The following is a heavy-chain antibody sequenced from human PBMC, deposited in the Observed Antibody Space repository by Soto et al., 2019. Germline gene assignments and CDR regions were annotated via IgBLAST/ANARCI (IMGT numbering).Heavy chain of an antibody. J-gene: IGHJ6*02. Sequence: QVQLQESGPGLVKPSQTLSLTCTVSGGSISSGGYYWSWIRQHPGKGLEWIGYIYYSGSTYYNPSLKSRVTISVDTSKNQFSLKLSSVPAADTAVYYCARDQYYDSSGYGYYYYGMDVWGQGTTVTVSS. CDR3: ARDQYYDSSGYGYYYYGMDV. CDR1: GGSISSGGYY. V-gene: IGHV4-31*03. D-gene: IGHD3-22*01. CDR2: IYYSGST.